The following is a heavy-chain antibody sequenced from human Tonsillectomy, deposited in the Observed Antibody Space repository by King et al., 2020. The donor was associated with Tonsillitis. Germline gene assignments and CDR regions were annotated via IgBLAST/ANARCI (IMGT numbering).Heavy chain of an antibody. J-gene: IGHJ2*01. V-gene: IGHV7-4-1*02. Sequence: QLVQSGSELKKPGASVKVSCKASGYTFSSSAINWVRQAPGQGLEWMGWINTNTGNPTYAQGFTGRFVFSLDTSVSTAYLQISSLTAEDTAVYYCARDNYNSVYWYFDLWGRGTLVTVSS. CDR3: ARDNYNSVYWYFDL. CDR2: INTNTGNP. D-gene: IGHD5-24*01. CDR1: GYTFSSSA.